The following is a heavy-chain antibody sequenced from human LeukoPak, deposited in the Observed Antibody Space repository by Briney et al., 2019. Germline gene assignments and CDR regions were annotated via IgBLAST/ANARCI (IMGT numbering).Heavy chain of an antibody. CDR1: GFTFSSYW. CDR3: ARVRSGSYFDY. D-gene: IGHD1-26*01. V-gene: IGHV3-74*01. CDR2: ITSDGSFT. J-gene: IGHJ4*02. Sequence: GRSLRLSCAASGFTFSSYWMHWVRQAPGKGLVWVSRITSDGSFTTYADFVKGRFTISRDNAKNTLYLQMNSLRAEDTAVYYCARVRSGSYFDYWGQGTLVTVSS.